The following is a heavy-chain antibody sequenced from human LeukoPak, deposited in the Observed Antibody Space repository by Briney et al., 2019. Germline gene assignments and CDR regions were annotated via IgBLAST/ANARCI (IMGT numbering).Heavy chain of an antibody. CDR3: ARDPGPWAY. D-gene: IGHD3-16*01. CDR2: ISSSSSII. J-gene: IGHJ4*02. V-gene: IGHV3-48*04. Sequence: GGSLRLSXAASRFTFSSYSMNWVRQAPGKGLEWVSYISSSSSIIYYADSVKGRFTISRDNAKNSLYLQMNSLRAEDTAVYYCARDPGPWAYWGQGTLVTVSS. CDR1: RFTFSSYS.